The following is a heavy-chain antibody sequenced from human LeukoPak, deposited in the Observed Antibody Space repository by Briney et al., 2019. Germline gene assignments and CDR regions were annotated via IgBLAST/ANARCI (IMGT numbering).Heavy chain of an antibody. CDR3: ARYLLPVIAAGSWFDP. Sequence: ASVKVSCKSSGYTFTSYGISWVRQAPAQGLAWVGWINAYNGNTNYAQKLQGRVTMTTDTSTSTVYMELRSLRSDDTAVYYCARYLLPVIAAGSWFDPWGQGTLVTVSS. D-gene: IGHD6-13*01. CDR1: GYTFTSYG. V-gene: IGHV1-18*01. CDR2: INAYNGNT. J-gene: IGHJ5*02.